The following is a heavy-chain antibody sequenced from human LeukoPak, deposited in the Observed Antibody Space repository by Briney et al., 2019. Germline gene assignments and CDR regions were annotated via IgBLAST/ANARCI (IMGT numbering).Heavy chain of an antibody. J-gene: IGHJ4*02. D-gene: IGHD3-22*01. CDR2: ISNSGGST. V-gene: IGHV3-23*01. CDR3: AELTWSDNSGYSTLGD. CDR1: GFTFSTYA. Sequence: PGGSLRLSCAASGFTFSTYAMSWVRQAPGKGLEWLSAISNSGGSTYYPDSVKGRFTISRDNSKNTLYLQMNSLRVEDTAVYYCAELTWSDNSGYSTLGDWGQGTLVTVSS.